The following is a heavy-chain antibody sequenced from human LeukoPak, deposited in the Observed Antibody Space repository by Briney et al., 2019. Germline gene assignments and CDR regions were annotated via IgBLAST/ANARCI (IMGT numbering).Heavy chain of an antibody. J-gene: IGHJ5*02. V-gene: IGHV1-69*13. D-gene: IGHD6-25*01. CDR1: GGTFSSYA. CDR2: IIPIFGTA. CDR3: ARSGTSFNWFDP. Sequence: ASVKVSCKASGGTFSSYAISWVRQAPGQGLEWMGGIIPIFGTANYAQKFQGRVTITADESTSTAYMELSSLRPEDTAVYYCARSGTSFNWFDPWGQGTLVTVSS.